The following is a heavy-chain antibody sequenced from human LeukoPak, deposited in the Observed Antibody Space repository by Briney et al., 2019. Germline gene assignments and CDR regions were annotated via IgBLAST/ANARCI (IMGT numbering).Heavy chain of an antibody. CDR2: IKQDGSEK. Sequence: PGGSLRLSCAASGFTFSSYWMSWVRQAPGKGLEWVANIKQDGSEKYYVDSVKGRFTISRDKAKNSLYLQMNSLRAEDTAVYYCARVGYSYGYAGTFDYWGQGTLVTVSS. V-gene: IGHV3-7*01. CDR1: GFTFSSYW. CDR3: ARVGYSYGYAGTFDY. D-gene: IGHD5-18*01. J-gene: IGHJ4*02.